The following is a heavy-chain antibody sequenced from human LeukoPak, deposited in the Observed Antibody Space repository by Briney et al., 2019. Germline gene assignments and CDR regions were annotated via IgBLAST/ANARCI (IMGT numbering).Heavy chain of an antibody. CDR3: AAAAGIYSGSYHPFDY. V-gene: IGHV3-21*01. J-gene: IGHJ4*02. CDR1: GFTFSSYS. Sequence: GGSLKLSCAISGFTFSSYSMNWVRQAPGKGLEWVSSISSSSSYIYYADSVKGRFTISRDNAKNSLYLQMNSLRAEDTAVYYCAAAAGIYSGSYHPFDYWGQGTLVTVSS. D-gene: IGHD1-26*01. CDR2: ISSSSSYI.